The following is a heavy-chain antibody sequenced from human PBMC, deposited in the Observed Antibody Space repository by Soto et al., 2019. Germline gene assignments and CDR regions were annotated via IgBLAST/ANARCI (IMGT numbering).Heavy chain of an antibody. Sequence: PGGTLRLSWAASGFTLKNFGMHWVRQAPGKGLEWVTFILYDERRTYYLGSVKGRFTISRENDKKSLNLQINDLRAEDTAVYFCVRGGPESSGISADYAFDIWGQGTVVTVSS. CDR3: VRGGPESSGISADYAFDI. V-gene: IGHV3-33*05. J-gene: IGHJ3*02. CDR2: ILYDERRT. CDR1: GFTLKNFG. D-gene: IGHD6-19*01.